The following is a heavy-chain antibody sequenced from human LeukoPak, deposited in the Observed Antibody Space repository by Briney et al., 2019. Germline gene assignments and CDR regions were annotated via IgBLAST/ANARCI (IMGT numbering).Heavy chain of an antibody. CDR1: GFNFRDYG. Sequence: GGSLRLSCEASGFNFRDYGMNWVRQAPGKGLEWVSGITASAGTTYYADSVKGRFTIYRDNSKSTLSLQISSLRAEDTAVYYCAKDLDGSGMYGGSDSWGQGTPVTVSS. CDR2: ITASAGTT. CDR3: AKDLDGSGMYGGSDS. V-gene: IGHV3-23*01. D-gene: IGHD6-19*01. J-gene: IGHJ4*02.